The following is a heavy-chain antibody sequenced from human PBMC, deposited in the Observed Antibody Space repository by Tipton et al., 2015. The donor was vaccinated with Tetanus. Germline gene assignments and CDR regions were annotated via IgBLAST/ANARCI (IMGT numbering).Heavy chain of an antibody. D-gene: IGHD3-16*01. Sequence: SLRLSCAASGFTFRDYGMHWVRQVPGKGLEWVSFISYNGAIKFYADSVKGRFTISRDNSKNTLYLQMNSLRAEDTAVYYCARALYGGCDYWGQGTLVTVSS. V-gene: IGHV3-30*03. CDR1: GFTFRDYG. CDR3: ARALYGGCDY. J-gene: IGHJ4*02. CDR2: ISYNGAIK.